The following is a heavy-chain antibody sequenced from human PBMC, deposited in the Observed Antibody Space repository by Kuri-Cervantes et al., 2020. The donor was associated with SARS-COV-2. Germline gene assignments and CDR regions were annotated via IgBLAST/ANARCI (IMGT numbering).Heavy chain of an antibody. CDR3: ARMGEPYYMDV. CDR2: ISSNGGST. J-gene: IGHJ6*03. V-gene: IGHV3-64*01. CDR1: GFTFSSYA. Sequence: GGSLRLSCAASGFTFSSYAMHWVRQAPGKGLEYVSAISSNGGSTYYANSVKCRFTISRDNSKNTLYLQMGSLRAEDMAVYYCARMGEPYYMDVWGKGTTVTVSS. D-gene: IGHD3-16*01.